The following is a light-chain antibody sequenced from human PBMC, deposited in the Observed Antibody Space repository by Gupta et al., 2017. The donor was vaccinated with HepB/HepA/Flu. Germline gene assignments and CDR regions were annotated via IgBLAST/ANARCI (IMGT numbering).Light chain of an antibody. V-gene: IGKV1-5*03. J-gene: IGKJ2*01. CDR1: QTISSW. Sequence: DIQMTQSPSTLSASVGDRVTITCRASQTISSWLAWYQQKPGKAPNFLIYKASSLESGVPSRFSGSGSGTEFTLTISSLQPDDFATYYCQQDNSSPSTFGQGTKLEIK. CDR3: QQDNSSPST. CDR2: KAS.